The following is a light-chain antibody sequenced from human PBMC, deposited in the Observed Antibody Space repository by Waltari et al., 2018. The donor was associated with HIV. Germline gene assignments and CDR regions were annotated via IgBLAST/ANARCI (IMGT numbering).Light chain of an antibody. CDR2: DVT. J-gene: IGLJ1*01. V-gene: IGLV2-11*01. CDR1: SRDIGIYNY. Sequence: QSALTQPRSVSGSPGHSVTISCTGTSRDIGIYNYVSWYQQHPGKDPKLLISDVTRRPSGVPDRFSGSKSGNTASLTISGLQADDEADYYCCSYAGNFIYVFGTGTKVTVL. CDR3: CSYAGNFIYV.